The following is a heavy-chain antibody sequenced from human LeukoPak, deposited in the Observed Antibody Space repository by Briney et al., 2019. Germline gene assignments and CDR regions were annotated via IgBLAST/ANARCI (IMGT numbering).Heavy chain of an antibody. D-gene: IGHD3-9*01. CDR2: SSSSTGSI. Sequence: GGSLRLSCAASSFSLSNYGIHWVRQAPGKGLEWVSFSSSSTGSIYYADSVKGRFTISRDNSKNTLYLQMNSLRTEDTAVYYCAKAEGYDILTGLDYWGQGTLVTVSS. J-gene: IGHJ4*02. CDR1: SFSLSNYG. CDR3: AKAEGYDILTGLDY. V-gene: IGHV3-21*04.